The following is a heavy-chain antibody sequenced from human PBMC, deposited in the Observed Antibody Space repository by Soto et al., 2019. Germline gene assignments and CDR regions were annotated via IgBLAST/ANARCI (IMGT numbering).Heavy chain of an antibody. D-gene: IGHD2-8*02. Sequence: SETLSLTCTVSGGSISSYYWGWIRQPPGKGLEWIGNINYSGSTYYNPSLQSRVTTSVDTSKNQFSLKLSSVIAADTAVYYCARDKITGLFDYWGQGTLVTVSS. CDR1: GGSISSYY. V-gene: IGHV4-39*02. CDR3: ARDKITGLFDY. CDR2: INYSGST. J-gene: IGHJ4*02.